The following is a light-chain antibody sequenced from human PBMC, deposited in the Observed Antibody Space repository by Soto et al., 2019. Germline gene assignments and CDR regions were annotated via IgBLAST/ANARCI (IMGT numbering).Light chain of an antibody. CDR1: QSVSTN. CDR2: RAS. CDR3: HQHGGSTET. V-gene: IGKV3D-15*01. J-gene: IGKJ1*01. Sequence: VMTQAQATLSVSPGARAALSCRASQSVSTNLAWYQQKPGQAPRLLIFRASNKATGIPDRFSGSGSGTEFILTISGLEPEDSGIYHCHQHGGSTETFGQGTKVDIK.